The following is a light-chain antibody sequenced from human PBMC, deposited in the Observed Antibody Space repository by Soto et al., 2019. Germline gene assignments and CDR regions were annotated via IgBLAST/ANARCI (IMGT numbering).Light chain of an antibody. J-gene: IGKJ4*01. Sequence: EIVLTQSPATLSLSPGEIETLSCRASQSVSNYLAWYQQKPGQAPRLLMYDASSRSTGIAARFSGSGSGTDFTLTISSLEPEDFAVDYCQQRSNWPSTVGGGTKVEI. CDR1: QSVSNY. CDR3: QQRSNWPST. CDR2: DAS. V-gene: IGKV3-11*01.